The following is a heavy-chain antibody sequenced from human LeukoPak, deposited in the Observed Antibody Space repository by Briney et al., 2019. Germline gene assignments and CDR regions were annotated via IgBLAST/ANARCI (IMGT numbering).Heavy chain of an antibody. V-gene: IGHV4-59*01. CDR1: GGSISSYY. Sequence: SETLSLTCTVSGGSISSYYWNWVRQPPGKGLEWIGNIYYSGSTNYNPSLKSRVTILLDTSKFQFSLRLNSVTAADTAVYYCARADPNASGYFYRFNWFDPWGQGTLVTVSS. CDR3: ARADPNASGYFYRFNWFDP. J-gene: IGHJ5*02. D-gene: IGHD3-10*01. CDR2: IYYSGST.